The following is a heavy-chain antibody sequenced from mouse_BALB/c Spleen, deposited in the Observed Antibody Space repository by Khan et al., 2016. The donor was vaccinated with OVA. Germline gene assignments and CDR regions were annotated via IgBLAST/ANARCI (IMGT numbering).Heavy chain of an antibody. V-gene: IGHV1-77*01. CDR2: IYPGSGNT. CDR1: GYTFTGYY. D-gene: IGHD1-3*01. Sequence: QVQLQQSGAELARPGASVKLSCKASGYTFTGYYINWVKQRTGQGLEWIGEIYPGSGNTYYNEKFKDKATLTADKSSSTAFMQLNSLTSEDSSVYLVEKSGIGSFDYWGQGTTVTVSA. J-gene: IGHJ3*01. CDR3: EKSGIGSFDY.